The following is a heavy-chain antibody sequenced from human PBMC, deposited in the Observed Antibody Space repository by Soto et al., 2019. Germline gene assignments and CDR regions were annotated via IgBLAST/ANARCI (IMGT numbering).Heavy chain of an antibody. CDR2: ISGSGGST. D-gene: IGHD6-19*01. Sequence: GGSLRLSCAASGFTFSSYAMSWVRQAPGKGLEWVSAISGSGGSTYYADSVKGRFTISRDNSKNTLYLQMNSLRAEDTAVYYCAKLGPGIAVAAPQGAFDIWGQGTMVTVSS. CDR3: AKLGPGIAVAAPQGAFDI. J-gene: IGHJ3*02. V-gene: IGHV3-23*01. CDR1: GFTFSSYA.